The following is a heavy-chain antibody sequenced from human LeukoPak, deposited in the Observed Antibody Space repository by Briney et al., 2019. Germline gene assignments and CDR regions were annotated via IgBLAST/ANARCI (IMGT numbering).Heavy chain of an antibody. D-gene: IGHD2-2*01. CDR1: GYTFTGYY. V-gene: IGHV1-2*02. CDR2: IKPNSGGT. CDR3: ARAVGYCSSTSCYSGAFDI. J-gene: IGHJ3*02. Sequence: ASVKVSCKASGYTFTGYYMHWVRQAPGQGLEWMGWIKPNSGGTNYAQKFQGRVTMTRDTSISTAYMELSRLRSDDTAVYYCARAVGYCSSTSCYSGAFDIWGQGTMVTVSS.